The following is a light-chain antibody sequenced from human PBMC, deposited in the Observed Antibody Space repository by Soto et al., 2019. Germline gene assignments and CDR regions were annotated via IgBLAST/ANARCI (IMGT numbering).Light chain of an antibody. CDR1: SSDVGGYNY. V-gene: IGLV2-14*01. CDR2: DVS. J-gene: IGLJ1*01. Sequence: SALTQPASVSGSPGQSITISCTGTSSDVGGYNYVSWYQQHPGKAPKLMIYDVSNRPSGVSNRFSGSKSGNTASLTISGLQAEYEADYYCSSYTSSSTLQVVGTGTKVPV. CDR3: SSYTSSSTLQV.